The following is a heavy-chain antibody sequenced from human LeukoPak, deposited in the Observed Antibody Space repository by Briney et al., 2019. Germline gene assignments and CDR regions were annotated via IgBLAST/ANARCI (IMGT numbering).Heavy chain of an antibody. V-gene: IGHV3-7*04. CDR1: GFTFSNYW. CDR2: IKQDGSEK. CDR3: ARARSGYTRYDAFDT. J-gene: IGHJ3*02. Sequence: GGSLRLSCAASGFTFSNYWMTWVRQAPGKGLEWVANIKQDGSEKYYVDPVKGRFTISRDNAKNSLYLQMNSLRAEDTAVYYCARARSGYTRYDAFDTWGQGTMVTVSS. D-gene: IGHD3-22*01.